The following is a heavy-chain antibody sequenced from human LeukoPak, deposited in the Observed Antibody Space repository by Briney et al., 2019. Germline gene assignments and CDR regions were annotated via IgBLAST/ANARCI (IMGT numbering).Heavy chain of an antibody. CDR1: GGSISSYY. Sequence: PSETLSLTCTVSGGSISSYYWSWIRQPPGKGLEWIGYIYYSGSTNYNPSLKSRVTISVDTSKNQFSLKLSSVTAADTAVYYCARHVRQQLALVDYWGQGTLVTVSS. J-gene: IGHJ4*02. CDR2: IYYSGST. V-gene: IGHV4-59*08. CDR3: ARHVRQQLALVDY. D-gene: IGHD6-13*01.